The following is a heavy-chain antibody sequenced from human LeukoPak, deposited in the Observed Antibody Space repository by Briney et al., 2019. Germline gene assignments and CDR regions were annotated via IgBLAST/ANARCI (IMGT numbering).Heavy chain of an antibody. D-gene: IGHD6-6*01. J-gene: IGHJ4*02. CDR3: ARVRIAARYFDY. Sequence: ASVKVSCKASGYTFTSYGISWVRQAPGQGLEWMGWISAYNGNTNYAQRLQGRVTMTRDTSISTAYMELSRLRSDDTAVYYCARVRIAARYFDYWGQGTLVTVSS. CDR2: ISAYNGNT. CDR1: GYTFTSYG. V-gene: IGHV1-18*01.